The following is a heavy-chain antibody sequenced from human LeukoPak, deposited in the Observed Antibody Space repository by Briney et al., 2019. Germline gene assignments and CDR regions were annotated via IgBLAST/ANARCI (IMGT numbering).Heavy chain of an antibody. CDR2: IKQDGSEK. D-gene: IGHD2-15*01. V-gene: IGHV3-7*01. J-gene: IGHJ1*01. CDR1: GFTFSSYW. CDR3: AREGIYCSGGSCYSGYFQH. Sequence: PGGSLRLSCAASGFTFSSYWMSWVRQAPGKGLEWVANIKQDGSEKYYVDSVKGRFTISRDNAKNSLYLQMNSLRAEDTAVYYCAREGIYCSGGSCYSGYFQHWGQGTLVTVSS.